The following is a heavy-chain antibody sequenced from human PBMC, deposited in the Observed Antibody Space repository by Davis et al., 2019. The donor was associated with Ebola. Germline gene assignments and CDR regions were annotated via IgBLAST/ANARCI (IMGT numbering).Heavy chain of an antibody. CDR2: INTSGGT. J-gene: IGHJ4*02. V-gene: IGHV4-34*01. CDR3: VRHLVRRIRAVIYYFES. D-gene: IGHD3-10*01. CDR1: GGSLSGYY. Sequence: MPSETLSLTCAIYGGSLSGYYWSWIRQAPGKGLEWIGEINTSGGTKYNPSLKSRVIISADTSKNQFALKLNSVTAADTAVYYCVRHLVRRIRAVIYYFESWGQGTLVTVSS.